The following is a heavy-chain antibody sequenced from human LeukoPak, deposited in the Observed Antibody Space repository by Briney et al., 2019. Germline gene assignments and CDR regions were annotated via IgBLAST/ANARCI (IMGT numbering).Heavy chain of an antibody. D-gene: IGHD3-10*01. CDR3: ARDKARGVLDP. V-gene: IGHV3-33*01. J-gene: IGHJ5*02. Sequence: PGGSLRLSCTASGFTFTAHGYHWVRPTPGKGLEWVADIWYDGSKRYYVDSVKGRFTISRDNSKNTVYLQMNSLRVEDTAVYYCARDKARGVLDPWGQGTLVTVSS. CDR1: GFTFTAHG. CDR2: IWYDGSKR.